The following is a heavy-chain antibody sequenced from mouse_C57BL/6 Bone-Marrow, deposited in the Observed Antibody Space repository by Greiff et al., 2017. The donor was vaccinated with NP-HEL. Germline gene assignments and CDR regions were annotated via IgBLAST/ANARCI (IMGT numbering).Heavy chain of an antibody. Sequence: VQLQQPGAELVKPGASVKLSCKASGYTFTSYWMHWVKQRPGQGLEWIGMIHPNSGSTNYNEKFKSKATLTVDKSSSTAYMQLSSLTSEDSAVYYCAYGSSCLLYYFDYWGQGTTLTVSS. CDR3: AYGSSCLLYYFDY. D-gene: IGHD1-1*01. CDR2: IHPNSGST. J-gene: IGHJ2*01. CDR1: GYTFTSYW. V-gene: IGHV1-64*01.